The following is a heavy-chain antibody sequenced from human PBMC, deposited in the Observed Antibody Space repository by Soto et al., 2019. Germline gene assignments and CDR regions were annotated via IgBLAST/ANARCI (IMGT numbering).Heavy chain of an antibody. CDR2: ISNSGST. D-gene: IGHD1-26*01. V-gene: IGHV4-30-4*01. J-gene: IGHJ4*02. CDR3: ATESGSPSGYFDH. Sequence: SETLSLTCTVSGGSVTSDEDYWTWIRQSPGKGLEWIGYISNSGSTGYNPSLKTRLSMSVDRSKNQFTLRLTSVTAADTAVYFCATESGSPSGYFDHWGQGTHVTVSS. CDR1: GGSVTSDEDY.